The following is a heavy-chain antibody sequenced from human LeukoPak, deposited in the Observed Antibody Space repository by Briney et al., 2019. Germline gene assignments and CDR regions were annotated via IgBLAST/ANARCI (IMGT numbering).Heavy chain of an antibody. CDR1: GFTFSSYW. CDR2: IKQDGSEK. J-gene: IGHJ4*02. CDR3: ARDWGLSSSCDFDY. V-gene: IGHV3-7*01. Sequence: PGGSLRLSCAASGFTFSSYWMSWVRQAPGKGLEWVANIKQDGSEKYYVDSVKGRFTISRDNAKNSLYLQMNSLRAEDTAVYYCARDWGLSSSCDFDYWGQGTLVTVSS. D-gene: IGHD6-13*01.